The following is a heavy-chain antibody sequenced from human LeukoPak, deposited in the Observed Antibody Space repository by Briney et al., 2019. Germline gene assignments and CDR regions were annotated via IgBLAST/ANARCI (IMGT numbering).Heavy chain of an antibody. CDR2: IQYDGSKK. CDR1: GFSFDHYG. J-gene: IGHJ3*01. D-gene: IGHD1-1*01. Sequence: GGSLRLSCAASGFSFDHYGMHWVRQAPGKGLEWVAFIQYDGSKKYYVDSVKGRFTVSRDDSQKTLYLQMNSLRPEDTAVYYCCKEQLNMINLAVIDDAFDVWGQGTVVTVSS. V-gene: IGHV3-30*02. CDR3: CKEQLNMINLAVIDDAFDV.